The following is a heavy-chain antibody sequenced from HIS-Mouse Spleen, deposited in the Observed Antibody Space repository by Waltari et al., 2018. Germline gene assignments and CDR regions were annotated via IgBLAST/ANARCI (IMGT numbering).Heavy chain of an antibody. CDR2: IYPGDSDT. CDR1: GYSFTTYW. D-gene: IGHD2-21*02. V-gene: IGHV5-51*01. CDR3: ARHVVPNCGGDCYQYNWFDP. Sequence: EVQLVQSGAEVKKPGESLKISCKGSGYSFTTYWIGWARKSPGNGPEWMGIIYPGDSDTRYSPSFQGQVTISADKSISTAYLQWSSLKASDTAMYYCARHVVPNCGGDCYQYNWFDPWGQGTLVTVSS. J-gene: IGHJ5*02.